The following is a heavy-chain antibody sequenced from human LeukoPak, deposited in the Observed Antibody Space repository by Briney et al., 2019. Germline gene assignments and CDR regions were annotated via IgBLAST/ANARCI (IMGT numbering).Heavy chain of an antibody. CDR1: GLTFRNYW. CDR2: IKQDGSDK. D-gene: IGHD1-14*01. CDR3: ATFSGAHHKTFDS. J-gene: IGHJ4*02. Sequence: GGSLRLSCAASGLTFRNYWMSWVRQAPGKGLEWVANIKQDGSDKFYVDSVNGRFTISRDNAKNSLYLQMKTLRAEDTAIYYCATFSGAHHKTFDSWGQGTLVTVSS. V-gene: IGHV3-7*01.